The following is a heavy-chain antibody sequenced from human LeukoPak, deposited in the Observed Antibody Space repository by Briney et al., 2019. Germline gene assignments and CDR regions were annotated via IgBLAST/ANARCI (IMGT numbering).Heavy chain of an antibody. Sequence: GGTLRPSCVASGFTFSNYGMNWVRQAPGKGLEWVSGIVGSGVTTYYADSVKGRFTISRDNSKNTLYLHMNGLRVEDTAIYYCARDERWIQFNYWGQGTLVTVSS. J-gene: IGHJ4*02. D-gene: IGHD5-18*01. V-gene: IGHV3-23*01. CDR3: ARDERWIQFNY. CDR1: GFTFSNYG. CDR2: IVGSGVTT.